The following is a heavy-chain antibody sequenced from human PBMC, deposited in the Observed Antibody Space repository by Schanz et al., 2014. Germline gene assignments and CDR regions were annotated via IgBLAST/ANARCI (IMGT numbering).Heavy chain of an antibody. CDR1: GFTFSSYA. V-gene: IGHV3-23*04. CDR2: ISGSGGST. CDR3: ARVALPGYSSPRDAFDI. Sequence: EVQLVESGGDLVQPGGSLRLSCAASGFTFSSYAMSWVRQAPGKGLEWVSAISGSGGSTYYADSVKGRFTISRDNSKNTLFLQMNSLRAEDTAVYYCARVALPGYSSPRDAFDIWGQGTMVTVSS. J-gene: IGHJ3*02. D-gene: IGHD5-18*01.